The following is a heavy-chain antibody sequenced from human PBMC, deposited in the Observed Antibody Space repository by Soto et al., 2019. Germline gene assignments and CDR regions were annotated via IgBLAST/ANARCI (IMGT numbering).Heavy chain of an antibody. V-gene: IGHV4-59*01. CDR3: TRDGDGRMTTNPYYYYGMDV. CDR2: VYYSGGA. D-gene: IGHD2-21*02. CDR1: GGSISGYY. J-gene: IGHJ6*02. Sequence: SETLSLTCTVCGGSISGYYWSWIRQPPGNGLEWIGNVYYSGGAKYNPSVKRRVSISVDTSKNQFSLNLSSVTAADTAVYYCTRDGDGRMTTNPYYYYGMDVWGPGITVTVSS.